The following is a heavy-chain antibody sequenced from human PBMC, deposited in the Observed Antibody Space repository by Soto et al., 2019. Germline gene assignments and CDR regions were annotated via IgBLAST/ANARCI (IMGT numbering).Heavy chain of an antibody. D-gene: IGHD3-10*01. CDR1: GFSFSTYA. CDR3: ASDSGVYFGSGSIDP. V-gene: IGHV3-30-3*01. J-gene: IGHJ5*02. CDR2: ISYGGTNK. Sequence: SLILSWAASGFSFSTYAMHWVRQAPGKGLEWVAVISYGGTNKYYADSVKGRFTISRDSSKNTLFLQMNSLRAEDTAVYYCASDSGVYFGSGSIDPWGQGTLVTVSS.